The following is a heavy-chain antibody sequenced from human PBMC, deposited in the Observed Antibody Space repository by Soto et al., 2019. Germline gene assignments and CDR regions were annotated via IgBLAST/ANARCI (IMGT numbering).Heavy chain of an antibody. CDR3: AKVPWEIVLMVYEH. D-gene: IGHD2-8*01. Sequence: EVQLLESGGGLVQPGGSLRLSCAASGFTFSSYAMSWVRQAPGKGLEWVSAISGSGGSTYYADSVKGRFTISRDNSTSTLYLQMNSLRAEDTAVYYCAKVPWEIVLMVYEHWGQGTLVTVSS. CDR1: GFTFSSYA. V-gene: IGHV3-23*01. J-gene: IGHJ4*02. CDR2: ISGSGGST.